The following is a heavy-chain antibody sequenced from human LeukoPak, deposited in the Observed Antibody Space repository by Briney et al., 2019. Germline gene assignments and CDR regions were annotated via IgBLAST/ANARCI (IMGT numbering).Heavy chain of an antibody. Sequence: GRSLRLSCAPSGFTFSDYAMHWVRQAPGKGLEWVAVMSYDGSNKYYADSVKGRFTISRDNSKNTLYVQMNSLRVEDTAVYYCARDYQWLRAMDVWGQGTTVTVSS. CDR1: GFTFSDYA. CDR3: ARDYQWLRAMDV. J-gene: IGHJ6*02. V-gene: IGHV3-30-3*01. D-gene: IGHD6-19*01. CDR2: MSYDGSNK.